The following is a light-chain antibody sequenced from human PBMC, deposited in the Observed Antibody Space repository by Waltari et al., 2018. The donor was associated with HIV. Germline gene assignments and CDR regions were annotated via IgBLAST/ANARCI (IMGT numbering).Light chain of an antibody. V-gene: IGLV2-14*01. CDR1: SSDVGGYNY. J-gene: IGLJ2*01. Sequence: QSALTQPASVSGSPGQSITISCTGTSSDVGGYNYVSWYHPHSGNAPKLMIYEVSNRPSGVSNRFSGSKSGNTASLTISGLQAEDEAYYYCSSYTGTSTNVVFGGGTKLTVL. CDR3: SSYTGTSTNVV. CDR2: EVS.